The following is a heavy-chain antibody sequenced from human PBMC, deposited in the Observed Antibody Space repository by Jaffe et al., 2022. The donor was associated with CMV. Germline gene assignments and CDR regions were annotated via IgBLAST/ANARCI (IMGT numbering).Heavy chain of an antibody. CDR1: GGSISSYY. J-gene: IGHJ6*02. CDR2: IYYSGST. CDR3: ARRSALSSGYYYYYYYGMDV. V-gene: IGHV4-59*01. Sequence: QVQLQESGPGLVKPSETLSLTCTVSGGSISSYYWSWIRQPPGKGLEWIGYIYYSGSTNYNPSLKSRVTISVDTSKNQFSLKLSSVTAADTAVYYCARRSALSSGYYYYYYYGMDVWGQGTTVTVSS. D-gene: IGHD3-22*01.